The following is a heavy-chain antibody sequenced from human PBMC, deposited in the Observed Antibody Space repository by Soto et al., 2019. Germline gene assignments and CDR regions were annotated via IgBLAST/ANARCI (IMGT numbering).Heavy chain of an antibody. Sequence: QVQLQESGPGLVKPSETLSLTCTVSGGSINSYYWSWIRQPAGKGLEWIGRIYSSGSTNYKPSLRSRVTMSVDTYKTKCSLRLIAVTAADTAISCWARSSFSVGATGVFDYWGQGTLVTVSS. J-gene: IGHJ4*02. D-gene: IGHD1-26*01. CDR2: IYSSGST. V-gene: IGHV4-4*07. CDR1: GGSINSYY. CDR3: ARSSFSVGATGVFDY.